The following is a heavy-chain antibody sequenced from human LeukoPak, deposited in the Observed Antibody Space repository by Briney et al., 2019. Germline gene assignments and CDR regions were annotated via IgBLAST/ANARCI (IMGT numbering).Heavy chain of an antibody. Sequence: SETLSLTCTVSGGSISSYYWSWIRQPAGKGLEWIGRTYTSGSTNYNASLKSRVSMSVDTSKNQFSLKLSSVTAADTAVFYCARENSGSYREFDYWGQGALVTVSS. D-gene: IGHD1-26*01. CDR3: ARENSGSYREFDY. V-gene: IGHV4-4*07. J-gene: IGHJ4*02. CDR1: GGSISSYY. CDR2: TYTSGST.